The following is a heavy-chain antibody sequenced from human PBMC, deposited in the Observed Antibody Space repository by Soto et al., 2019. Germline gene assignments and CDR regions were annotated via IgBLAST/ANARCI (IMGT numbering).Heavy chain of an antibody. J-gene: IGHJ4*02. D-gene: IGHD3-22*01. V-gene: IGHV1-18*04. CDR3: ARTYYYDSSGYYPFDY. CDR1: GYTFTSYG. CDR2: VSAYNGNT. Sequence: ASVKVSCKASGYTFTSYGISWVRQAPGQGLEWMGWVSAYNGNTNYAQKLQGRVTMTTDTSTSTAYMEPRSLRSDDTAVYYCARTYYYDSSGYYPFDYWGQGTLVTVSS.